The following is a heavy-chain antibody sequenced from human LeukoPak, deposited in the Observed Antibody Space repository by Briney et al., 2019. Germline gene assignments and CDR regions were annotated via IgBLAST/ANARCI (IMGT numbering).Heavy chain of an antibody. CDR3: ASRAYGGVRGNSTYYYGMDV. J-gene: IGHJ6*04. V-gene: IGHV1-69*04. D-gene: IGHD4-23*01. CDR1: GGTLSSYA. Sequence: GASVKVSCKATGGTLSSYAISWVRQAPGQGLEWMGRIIPIFGIANYAQKFQGRVTITADKSTGTAYMELSSLRSEDTAVYYCASRAYGGVRGNSTYYYGMDVWGKGTTVTVSS. CDR2: IIPIFGIA.